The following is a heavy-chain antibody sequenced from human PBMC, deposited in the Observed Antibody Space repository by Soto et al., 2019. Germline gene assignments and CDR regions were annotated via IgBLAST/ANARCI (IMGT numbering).Heavy chain of an antibody. CDR3: ARMYYDFWYFDY. D-gene: IGHD3-3*01. CDR2: INSDGSST. Sequence: GGSLRLSCAASGFTFSSYWMHWVRQAPGKGLVWVSRINSDGSSTSYADSVKGRFTISRDNTKNTLYLQMNSLRAEDTAVYYCARMYYDFWYFDYWGQGTLVTVSS. V-gene: IGHV3-74*01. J-gene: IGHJ4*02. CDR1: GFTFSSYW.